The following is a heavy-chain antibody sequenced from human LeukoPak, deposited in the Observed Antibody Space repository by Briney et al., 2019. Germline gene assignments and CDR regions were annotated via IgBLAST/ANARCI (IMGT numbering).Heavy chain of an antibody. CDR2: VSRSGGWT. CDR1: GFSINKDD. J-gene: IGHJ4*02. Sequence: GGSLRLSCAASGFSINKDDRNWVRQAPGKGLEWVSAVSRSGGWTYYADSVKGRFTTSRDDSKNMLYLQMNRLRAEDTAVYYCTKGLLWGQGTLVTVSS. CDR3: TKGLL. V-gene: IGHV3-23*01.